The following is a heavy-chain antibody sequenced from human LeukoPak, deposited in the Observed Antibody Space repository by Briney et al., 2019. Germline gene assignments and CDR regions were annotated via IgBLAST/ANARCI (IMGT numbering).Heavy chain of an antibody. CDR1: GFTFDDYA. V-gene: IGHV3-9*03. Sequence: PGGSLRLSCAASGFTFDDYAMHWVRQAPGKGLEWVSGISWNSGSIGYADSVKGRFTISRDNAKNSLYLQMNSLRAEDMALYYCAKGAAKYYYDSSGYYSGLDYWGQGTLVTVSS. CDR2: ISWNSGSI. J-gene: IGHJ4*02. D-gene: IGHD3-22*01. CDR3: AKGAAKYYYDSSGYYSGLDY.